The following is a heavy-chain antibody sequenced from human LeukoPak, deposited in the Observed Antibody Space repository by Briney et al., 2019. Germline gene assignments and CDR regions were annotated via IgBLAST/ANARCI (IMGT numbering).Heavy chain of an antibody. V-gene: IGHV3-53*05. CDR2: IYSGGST. CDR3: ARNWFDP. J-gene: IGHJ5*02. Sequence: GGPLRLSCAASGFPASSDYKSGAPQAPGKGLEWVSVIYSGGSTYYADSVKGRFTISRDKSKNTVYLQMNSLRFEDTAMYYCARNWFDPWGQGTLVTVSS. CDR1: GFPASSDY.